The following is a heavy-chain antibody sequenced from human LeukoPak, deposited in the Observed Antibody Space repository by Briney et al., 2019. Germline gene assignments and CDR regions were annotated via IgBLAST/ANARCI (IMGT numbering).Heavy chain of an antibody. D-gene: IGHD2-21*01. Sequence: SVKVSCKASGGTFSSYASSWVRQAPGQGLEWMGRIIPILGIANYAQKFQGRVTITADKSTSTAYMELSSLRSEDTAVYYCARDEAYCGGDCSPEGWFDPWGQGTLVTVSS. V-gene: IGHV1-69*04. J-gene: IGHJ5*02. CDR3: ARDEAYCGGDCSPEGWFDP. CDR1: GGTFSSYA. CDR2: IIPILGIA.